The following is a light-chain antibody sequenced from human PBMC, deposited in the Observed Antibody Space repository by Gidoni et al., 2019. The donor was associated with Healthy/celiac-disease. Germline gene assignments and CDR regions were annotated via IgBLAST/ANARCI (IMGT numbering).Light chain of an antibody. CDR1: SSNIGSNT. Sequence: QSVLTQPPSASGTPGPGVTISCSGSSSNIGSNTVNWYQQLPGTAPKLLIYSNNQRPSGVPDRFSGSKSGTSASLAISGLQSEDEADYYCAAWDDSLNGFYVFGTGTKVTVL. J-gene: IGLJ1*01. CDR3: AAWDDSLNGFYV. V-gene: IGLV1-44*01. CDR2: SNN.